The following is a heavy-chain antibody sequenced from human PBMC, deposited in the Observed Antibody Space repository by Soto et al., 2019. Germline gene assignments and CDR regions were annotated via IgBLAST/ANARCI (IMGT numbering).Heavy chain of an antibody. D-gene: IGHD3-10*01. V-gene: IGHV3-33*01. Sequence: GGSLRLSCAASGFTFSSYGMHWVRQAPGKGLEWVAVIWYDGSNKYYADSVKGRFTISRDNSKNTLYLQMNSLRAEDTAVYYCARDAGDYGSGSYEPSHFDYWGQGTLVTVSS. CDR3: ARDAGDYGSGSYEPSHFDY. J-gene: IGHJ4*02. CDR2: IWYDGSNK. CDR1: GFTFSSYG.